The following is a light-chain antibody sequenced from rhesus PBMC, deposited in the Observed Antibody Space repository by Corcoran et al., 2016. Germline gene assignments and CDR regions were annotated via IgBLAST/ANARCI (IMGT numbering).Light chain of an antibody. CDR2: KAS. CDR3: QQYSSSPYS. V-gene: IGKV1-22*01. Sequence: DIQMTQSPSSQSASVGDTVTITCRASQSISSWLAWYQRKPGKAPKLLIYKASSLQSGVPSRFSGSGSGTDFTLTISSLQSEDFATYYCQQYSSSPYSFGQGTKVEIK. CDR1: QSISSW. J-gene: IGKJ2*01.